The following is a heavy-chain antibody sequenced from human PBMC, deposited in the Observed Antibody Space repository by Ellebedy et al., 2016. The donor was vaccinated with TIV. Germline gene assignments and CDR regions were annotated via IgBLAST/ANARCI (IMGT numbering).Heavy chain of an antibody. D-gene: IGHD3-10*01. Sequence: SETLSLTXTVSGGSISSYYWSWIRQPAGKGLEWIGRIYTSGSTNYNPSLKSRVTMSVDTSKNQFSLKLSSVTAADTAVYYCAREFFGSGSYRAFDIWGQGTMVTVSS. V-gene: IGHV4-4*07. CDR1: GGSISSYY. CDR3: AREFFGSGSYRAFDI. CDR2: IYTSGST. J-gene: IGHJ3*02.